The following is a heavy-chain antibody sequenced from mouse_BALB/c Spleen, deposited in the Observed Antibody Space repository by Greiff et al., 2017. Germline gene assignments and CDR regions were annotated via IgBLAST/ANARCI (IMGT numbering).Heavy chain of an antibody. Sequence: QVQLKESGAELARPGASVKLSCKASGYTFTSYWMQWVKQRPGQGLEWIGAIYPGDGDTRYTQKFKGKATLTADKSSSTAYMQLSSLASEDSAVYYCARERSYYKNFDYWGQGTTLTVSS. CDR1: GYTFTSYW. CDR3: ARERSYYKNFDY. D-gene: IGHD1-1*01. V-gene: IGHV1-87*01. J-gene: IGHJ2*01. CDR2: IYPGDGDT.